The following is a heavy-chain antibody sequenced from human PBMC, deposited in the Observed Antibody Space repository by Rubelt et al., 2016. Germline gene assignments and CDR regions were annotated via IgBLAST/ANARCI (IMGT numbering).Heavy chain of an antibody. CDR3: AGGITMVRGVRNYYYYGMDV. CDR1: GFTVSSNY. J-gene: IGHJ6*02. CDR2: IYSGGST. V-gene: IGHV3-66*01. D-gene: IGHD3-10*01. Sequence: EVQLVESGGGLVQPGGSLRLSCAASGFTVSSNYMSWVRQAPGKGLEWVSVIYSGGSTYYADSVKGSFTISRDNSKNTLYLQMNSLRAEDTAVYYCAGGITMVRGVRNYYYYGMDVWGQGTTVTVSS.